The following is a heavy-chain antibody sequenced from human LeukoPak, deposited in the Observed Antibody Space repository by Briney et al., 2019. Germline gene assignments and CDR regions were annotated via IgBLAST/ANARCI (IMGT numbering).Heavy chain of an antibody. J-gene: IGHJ6*02. CDR1: GYTFTSYY. V-gene: IGHV1-46*01. CDR2: INPSGGST. CDR3: ARVFVVVVAAYYYYYGMDV. D-gene: IGHD2-15*01. Sequence: ASVKVSCKASGYTFTSYYMHWVRQAPGQGLEWMGIINPSGGSTSYAQKFQGRVTITADKSTSTAYMELSSLRSEDTAVYYCARVFVVVVAAYYYYYGMDVWGQGTTVTVSS.